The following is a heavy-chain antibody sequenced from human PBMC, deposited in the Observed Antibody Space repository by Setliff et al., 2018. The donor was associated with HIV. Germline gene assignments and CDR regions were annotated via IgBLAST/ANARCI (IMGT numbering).Heavy chain of an antibody. V-gene: IGHV1-3*01. CDR2: INAGNGHT. D-gene: IGHD3-10*01. Sequence: ASVKVSCKASGYSFTYYAVHWVRQAPGQRLEWMGRINAGNGHTEYSQNFQDRITFTRDTSASTVYMEFTSLRSEDTAVYYCARDRGYGSGSYYADNWFDPWVPETLLVTVSS. CDR1: GYSFTYYA. J-gene: IGHJ5*02. CDR3: ARDRGYGSGSYYADNWFDP.